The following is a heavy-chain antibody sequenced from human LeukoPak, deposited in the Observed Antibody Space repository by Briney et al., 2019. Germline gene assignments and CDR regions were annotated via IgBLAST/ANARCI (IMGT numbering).Heavy chain of an antibody. J-gene: IGHJ5*02. Sequence: SETLSLTCTVSGGSVSTRSYYWGWIRQPPGKGLEWIGSIYYSGSTFYNPSLKSRVTISLDTSKNQFSLKLSSVTAADTAVYFCARRGVGMAVDPWGQGTLVTVSS. CDR1: GGSVSTRSYY. D-gene: IGHD3-10*01. CDR2: IYYSGST. CDR3: ARRGVGMAVDP. V-gene: IGHV4-39*01.